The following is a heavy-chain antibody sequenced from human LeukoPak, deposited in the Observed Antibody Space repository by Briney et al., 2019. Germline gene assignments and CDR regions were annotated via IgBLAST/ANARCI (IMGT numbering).Heavy chain of an antibody. CDR2: ISAYNGNT. V-gene: IGHV1-18*01. J-gene: IGHJ6*03. CDR1: GYTFTSYG. CDR3: ARDRVGPYYYDSSGWDYYYYMDV. D-gene: IGHD3-22*01. Sequence: ASVKVSCKASGYTFTSYGISWVRQAPGQGLEWMGWISAYNGNTNYAQKFQGRVTITADKSTSTAYMELSSLRSEDTAVYYCARDRVGPYYYDSSGWDYYYYMDVWGKGTTVTVSS.